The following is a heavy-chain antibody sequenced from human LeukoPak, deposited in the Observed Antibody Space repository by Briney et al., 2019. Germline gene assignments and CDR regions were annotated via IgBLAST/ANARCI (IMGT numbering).Heavy chain of an antibody. D-gene: IGHD5-18*01. Sequence: GGSLRLSCAASGFTVSSNYMSWVRQAPGKGLEWVSVIYSGGSTYYADSVKGRSTISRDNSKNTLYLQMNSLRAEDTAVYYCATRRYGATYCYYYMDVWGKGTTVTVSS. CDR2: IYSGGST. J-gene: IGHJ6*03. CDR1: GFTVSSNY. CDR3: ATRRYGATYCYYYMDV. V-gene: IGHV3-53*01.